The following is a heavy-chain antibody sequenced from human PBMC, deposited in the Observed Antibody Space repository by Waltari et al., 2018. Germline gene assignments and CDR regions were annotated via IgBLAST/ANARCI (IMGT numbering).Heavy chain of an antibody. D-gene: IGHD3-3*01. CDR2: IYWNDDK. Sequence: QITLKESGPTLVKPTQTLTLTCTFSGFSLSTSGVGVGWIRQPPGKALEWLALIYWNDDKRYSPSLKSRLTITKDTSKNQVVLTMTNMDPVDTATYYCAHTPSRDFWSGYFHDAFDIWGKGTTVTISS. V-gene: IGHV2-5*01. CDR1: GFSLSTSGVG. CDR3: AHTPSRDFWSGYFHDAFDI. J-gene: IGHJ3*02.